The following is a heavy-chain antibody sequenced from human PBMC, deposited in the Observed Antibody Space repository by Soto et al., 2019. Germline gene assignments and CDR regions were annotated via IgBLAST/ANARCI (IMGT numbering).Heavy chain of an antibody. D-gene: IGHD5-18*01. J-gene: IGHJ4*02. CDR3: ARDLAMATSY. V-gene: IGHV3-21*01. CDR1: GFTFSSYT. CDR2: ITSGSSYI. Sequence: EVQLVESGGGLVKPGGSLRVSCAASGFTFSSYTMNWVRQTPGKGLEWVSAITSGSSYIYYADSVKGRFTISRDNAKNSLYLQMNSLRGEDTAVYYCARDLAMATSYWGQGTLVTVSS.